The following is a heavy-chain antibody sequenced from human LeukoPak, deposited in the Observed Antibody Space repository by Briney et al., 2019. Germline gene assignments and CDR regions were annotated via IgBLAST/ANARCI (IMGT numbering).Heavy chain of an antibody. V-gene: IGHV3-48*03. J-gene: IGHJ4*02. Sequence: GGSLRLSYAASGFTFSSYEMNWVRQAPGKGLEWVSYISSSGSIIYYADSVKGRFIISRDNAKNSLYLQMNSLRAEDTAVYYCTRDRYYYDSSGHPYYFDYWGQGTLVTVSS. CDR3: TRDRYYYDSSGHPYYFDY. CDR1: GFTFSSYE. CDR2: ISSSGSII. D-gene: IGHD3-22*01.